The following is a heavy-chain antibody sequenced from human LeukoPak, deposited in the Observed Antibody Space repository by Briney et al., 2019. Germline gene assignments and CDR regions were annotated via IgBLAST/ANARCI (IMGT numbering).Heavy chain of an antibody. J-gene: IGHJ4*02. CDR3: ARGYSYGLSL. V-gene: IGHV4-38-2*01. D-gene: IGHD5-18*01. Sequence: SETLSLTCAVSGYSIISGYYWGWIRQPPGKGLEWIGSIYHSGSTYYNPSLKSRVTISVDTSKNQFSLKLSSVTAADTAVYYCARGYSYGLSLWGQGTLVTVSS. CDR1: GYSIISGYY. CDR2: IYHSGST.